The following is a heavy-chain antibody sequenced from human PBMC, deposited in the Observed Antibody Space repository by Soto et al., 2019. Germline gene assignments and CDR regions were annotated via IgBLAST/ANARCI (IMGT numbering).Heavy chain of an antibody. CDR1: GFNLRNYE. D-gene: IGHD2-21*02. J-gene: IGHJ4*02. CDR2: ISGSNNNI. CDR3: ATEELCGADCYFFKH. V-gene: IGHV3-48*03. Sequence: EVQLLETGGGSVHVGGSLRLSCAVSGFNLRNYEMNWVRQVPGKGLEWISKISGSNNNIYYADSVQGRFTISRDNANNVLFLQMNSLRAKDTATYHCATEELCGADCYFFKHWGQGTLVTVSS.